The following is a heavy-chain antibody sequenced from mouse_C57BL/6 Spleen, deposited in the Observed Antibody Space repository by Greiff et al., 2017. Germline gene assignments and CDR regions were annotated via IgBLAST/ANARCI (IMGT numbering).Heavy chain of an antibody. CDR2: IYPGNSDT. CDR3: TGHYDFDAWFAY. Sequence: VQLQQSGTVLARPGASVKMSCKTSGYTFTSYWMHWVKQRPGQGLEWIGAIYPGNSDTSYNQKFKGKAKLTAVTSASTAYMGLSSLTNENSAVYYCTGHYDFDAWFAYWGQGTLVTVSA. D-gene: IGHD2-4*01. J-gene: IGHJ3*01. V-gene: IGHV1-5*01. CDR1: GYTFTSYW.